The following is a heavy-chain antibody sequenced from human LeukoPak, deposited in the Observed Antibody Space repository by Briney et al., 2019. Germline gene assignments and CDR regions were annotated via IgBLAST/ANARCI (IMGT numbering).Heavy chain of an antibody. CDR2: ISSGSTTI. CDR3: ARAQTN. D-gene: IGHD4-11*01. V-gene: IGHV3-48*01. CDR1: GFTLSSNP. J-gene: IGHJ4*02. Sequence: GGSLRHSCAASGFTLSSNPINWVRQAPGKGLEWDSYISSGSTTIYYADSVKGRFTISRDNAKRSLNLQMNRLIAEDTAVYYCARAQTNWGEGTLVTVSS.